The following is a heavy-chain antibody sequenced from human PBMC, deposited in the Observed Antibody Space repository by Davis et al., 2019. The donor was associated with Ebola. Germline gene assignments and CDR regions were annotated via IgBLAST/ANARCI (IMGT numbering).Heavy chain of an antibody. V-gene: IGHV2-26*01. CDR2: IFSNDEK. CDR1: GFSLSNARMG. CDR3: AHRPVGSGFDY. Sequence: SGPTLVKPTETLTLTCTVSGFSLSNARMGVSWIRQPPGKALEWLAHIFSNDEKSYSTSLKSRLTISKDTSKSQVVLTMTNMDPVDTATYYCAHRPVGSGFDYWGQGTLVTVSS. J-gene: IGHJ4*02.